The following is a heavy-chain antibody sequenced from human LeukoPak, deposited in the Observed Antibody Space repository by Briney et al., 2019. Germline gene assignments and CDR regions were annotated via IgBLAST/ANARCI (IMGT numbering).Heavy chain of an antibody. V-gene: IGHV5-51*01. CDR2: IYPGDSDT. J-gene: IGHJ5*02. Sequence: GESLKISCKSSGYSFTSYWIGWVRQMPGKGLEWMGIIYPGDSDTRYSPSFQGQVTISADKSISTAYLQWSSLKASDTAMYYCAKTGRVATIRGDWFDPWGQGTLVTVSS. D-gene: IGHD5-24*01. CDR1: GYSFTSYW. CDR3: AKTGRVATIRGDWFDP.